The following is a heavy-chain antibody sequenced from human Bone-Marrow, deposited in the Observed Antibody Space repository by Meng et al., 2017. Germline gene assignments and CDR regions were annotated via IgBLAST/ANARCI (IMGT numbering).Heavy chain of an antibody. CDR2: INTNTWNP. CDR3: ARAYCGGDCYVSGWFDP. D-gene: IGHD2-21*02. V-gene: IGHV7-4-1*02. Sequence: LVQLGSVLKKPCASVMVSCKAFGDTYTSYARNWVRQAPGQGLEWMGWINTNTWNPTYAQGLPGRFVFSLDTSVSTAYLQISSLKADDTAVYYCARAYCGGDCYVSGWFDPWGQGTLVTVSS. CDR1: GDTYTSYA. J-gene: IGHJ5*02.